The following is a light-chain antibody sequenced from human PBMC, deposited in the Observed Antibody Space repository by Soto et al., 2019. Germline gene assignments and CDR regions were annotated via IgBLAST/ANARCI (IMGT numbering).Light chain of an antibody. J-gene: IGKJ1*01. CDR2: AAS. CDR3: QQTYSSPRT. Sequence: DIQITQTPSSLSASVADRVTITCPASQSITRSLNSYQQTPGKAPTLLIYAASSFQTGVSSRFTGSGSGTDFTLTIRNLQPEDFAVYYCQQTYSSPRTFGQGTKV. V-gene: IGKV1-39*01. CDR1: QSITRS.